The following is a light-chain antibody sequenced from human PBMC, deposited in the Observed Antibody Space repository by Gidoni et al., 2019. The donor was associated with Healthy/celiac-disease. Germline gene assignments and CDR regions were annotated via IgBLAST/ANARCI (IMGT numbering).Light chain of an antibody. CDR1: QSIRSY. Sequence: DIQMTQSPSSLSASVGDRVTITCPASQSIRSYLNWYQQKPGKAPKLLIYAASSLQSGVTSRFSGSGSGTDFTITISSLQHEDFATYYCQQSYSTPMCSFGQGTKLEIK. CDR2: AAS. J-gene: IGKJ2*04. V-gene: IGKV1-39*01. CDR3: QQSYSTPMCS.